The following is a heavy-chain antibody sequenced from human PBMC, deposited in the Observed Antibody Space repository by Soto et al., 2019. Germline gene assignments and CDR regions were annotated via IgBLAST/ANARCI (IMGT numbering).Heavy chain of an antibody. CDR1: GGSFSGYY. CDR2: INHSGST. D-gene: IGHD3-3*01. V-gene: IGHV4-34*01. J-gene: IGHJ6*02. Sequence: SETLSLTCAVYGGSFSGYYWSWIRQPPGKGLEWIGEINHSGSTNYNPSLKSRVTISVDTSKNQFSLNLGSVTAADTAVYYCARVRYYDFWSGFGRYGMDVWGQGTTVTVSS. CDR3: ARVRYYDFWSGFGRYGMDV.